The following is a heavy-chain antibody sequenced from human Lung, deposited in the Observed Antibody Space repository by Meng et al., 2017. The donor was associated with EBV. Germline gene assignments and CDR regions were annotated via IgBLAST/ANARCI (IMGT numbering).Heavy chain of an antibody. V-gene: IGHV3-74*03. Sequence: VRLVESVGTLVQPGGSLRLSCAASEFTFSRYWMHWVRQTPGKGLLWVSRINEYGSITTYTDSVKGRFTISRDNAKNTLYLQMNSLRVEDTGIYYCSRDLAGADDYWGQGTLVTVSS. D-gene: IGHD1-14*01. J-gene: IGHJ4*02. CDR3: SRDLAGADDY. CDR2: INEYGSIT. CDR1: EFTFSRYW.